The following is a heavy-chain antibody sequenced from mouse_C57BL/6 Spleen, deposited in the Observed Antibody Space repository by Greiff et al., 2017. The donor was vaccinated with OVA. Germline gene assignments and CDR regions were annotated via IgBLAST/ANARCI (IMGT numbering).Heavy chain of an antibody. Sequence: QVQLQQSGPELVKPGASVKISCKASGYTFTDYYINWVKQRPGQGLEWIGWIFPGSGSTYYNEKFKGKATLTVDKSSSTAYMLLSSLTSEDSAVYFCAREGHYYGSSYRAWFAYWGQGTLVTVSA. CDR1: GYTFTDYY. CDR3: AREGHYYGSSYRAWFAY. CDR2: IFPGSGST. V-gene: IGHV1-75*01. J-gene: IGHJ3*01. D-gene: IGHD1-1*01.